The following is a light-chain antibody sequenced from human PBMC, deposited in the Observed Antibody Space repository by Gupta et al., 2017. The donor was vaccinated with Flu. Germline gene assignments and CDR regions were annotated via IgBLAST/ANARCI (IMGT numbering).Light chain of an antibody. J-gene: IGKJ1*01. CDR3: QQYFTTPWT. CDR1: QSVFYSSSKENH. Sequence: DIVMTQSPDSLSVSLGEKATINCKSSQSVFYSSSKENHLAWYQQKPGQPPKLLIYWASTRETGVPDRFSGSGSGKDFTLTIRSLQAEDVAVYYCQQYFTTPWTFGQGTKVEIQ. V-gene: IGKV4-1*01. CDR2: WAS.